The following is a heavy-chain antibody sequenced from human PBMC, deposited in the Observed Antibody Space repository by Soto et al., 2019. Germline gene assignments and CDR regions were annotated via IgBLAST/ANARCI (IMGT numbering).Heavy chain of an antibody. D-gene: IGHD3-10*01. CDR1: GGTFSSYA. V-gene: IGHV1-69*01. Sequence: QVQLVQSGAEVKKPGSSVKVSCKASGGTFSSYAISCVRQAPGQGLEWMGGIIPIFGTANYAQKFQGRVTITADESTGTAYMELSSLRSEDTAVYYCARDGDGSGSSYYYYYYGMYVWGQGTTVTVSS. J-gene: IGHJ6*02. CDR2: IIPIFGTA. CDR3: ARDGDGSGSSYYYYYYGMYV.